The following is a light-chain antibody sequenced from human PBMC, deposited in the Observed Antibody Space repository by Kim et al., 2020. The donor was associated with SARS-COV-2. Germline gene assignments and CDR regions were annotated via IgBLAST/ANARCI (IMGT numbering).Light chain of an antibody. CDR3: QQYGSSPMYT. Sequence: PGERATRACRASQSVSSSYLAWYQQKPGQAPRLLIYGASSRATGIPDRFSGSGSGTDFTLTISRLEPEDFAVYYCQQYGSSPMYTFGQGTKLEIK. CDR2: GAS. J-gene: IGKJ2*01. V-gene: IGKV3-20*01. CDR1: QSVSSSY.